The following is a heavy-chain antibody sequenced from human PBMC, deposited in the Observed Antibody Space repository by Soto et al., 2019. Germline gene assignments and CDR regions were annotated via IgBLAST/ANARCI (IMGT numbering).Heavy chain of an antibody. Sequence: GESLKISCKGSGYSFAGYWITWVRQKPGKGLEWMGRIDPSDSQTYYSPSFRGHVTISVTKSITTVFLQWSSLRASDTAMYYCARQIYDSDTGPNFQYFFDSWGQGTPVTVSS. J-gene: IGHJ4*02. CDR2: IDPSDSQT. V-gene: IGHV5-10-1*01. CDR3: ARQIYDSDTGPNFQYFFDS. CDR1: GYSFAGYW. D-gene: IGHD3-22*01.